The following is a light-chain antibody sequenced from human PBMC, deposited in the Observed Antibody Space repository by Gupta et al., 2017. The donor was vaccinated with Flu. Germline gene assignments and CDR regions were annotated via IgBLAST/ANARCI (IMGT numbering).Light chain of an antibody. CDR2: KDS. CDR1: ALPKQY. V-gene: IGLV3-25*02. CDR3: QSADSSGTDVV. Sequence: SYALTQPPSVSVSPGQTAGSTGSGDALPKQYAYWYQQKPGQAPVLVIYKDSERPSGIPERSSGSSSGTTVTLTISGVQAEDEADYYCQSADSSGTDVVFGGGTKLTVL. J-gene: IGLJ2*01.